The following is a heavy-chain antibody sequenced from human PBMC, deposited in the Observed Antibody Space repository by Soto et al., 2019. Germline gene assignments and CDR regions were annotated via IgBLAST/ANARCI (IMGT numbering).Heavy chain of an antibody. CDR1: GYSFTSYL. Sequence: GESLKISCKGSGYSFTSYLIGWVRQMPGKGLEWMGIIYPGDSDTRYSPSFQGQVTISADKSISTAYLQWSSLKASDTAMYYCARLGGSGSYVTYYYYGMDVWGQGTTVTVSS. V-gene: IGHV5-51*01. J-gene: IGHJ6*02. CDR2: IYPGDSDT. CDR3: ARLGGSGSYVTYYYYGMDV. D-gene: IGHD1-26*01.